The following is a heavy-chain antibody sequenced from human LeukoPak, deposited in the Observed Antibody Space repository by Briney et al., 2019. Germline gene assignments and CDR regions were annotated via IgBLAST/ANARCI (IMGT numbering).Heavy chain of an antibody. CDR1: GFTFSTHA. J-gene: IGHJ3*02. Sequence: GGSLRLSCAASGFTFSTHAMSWVRQAPGKGLEWVSAISGSGGRTYHADSVKGRFTISRDNSKNTLFLQMNSLRAGDTAIYYCAMTMKYCSGGTCQEAFEIWGQGTMVTVS. CDR2: ISGSGGRT. D-gene: IGHD2-15*01. CDR3: AMTMKYCSGGTCQEAFEI. V-gene: IGHV3-23*01.